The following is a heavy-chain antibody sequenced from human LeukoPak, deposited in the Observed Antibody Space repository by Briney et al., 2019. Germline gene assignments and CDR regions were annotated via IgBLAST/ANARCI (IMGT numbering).Heavy chain of an antibody. D-gene: IGHD3-3*01. CDR3: AKEGAFGVVDREGLGY. V-gene: IGHV3-53*05. CDR1: GFTVSSNY. J-gene: IGHJ4*02. CDR2: IYSGGST. Sequence: GGSLRLSCAASGFTVSSNYMSWVRQAPGKGLERVSVIYSGGSTYYADSVKGRFTIPRDNSKNTLYLQMNSLRAEDTAVYYCAKEGAFGVVDREGLGYWGQGTLVTVSS.